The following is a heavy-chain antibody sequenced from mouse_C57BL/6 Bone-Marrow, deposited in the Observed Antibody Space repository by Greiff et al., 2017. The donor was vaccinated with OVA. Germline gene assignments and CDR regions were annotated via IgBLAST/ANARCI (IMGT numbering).Heavy chain of an antibody. CDR3: ARYRRDSSGPTWFAY. CDR2: IRNKANGYTT. V-gene: IGHV7-3*01. D-gene: IGHD3-2*02. Sequence: EVQLVESGGGLVQPGGSLSLSCAASGFTFTDYYMSWVRQPPGKALEWLGFIRNKANGYTTEYSAPVKGRFTISRDNSQSILYLQMNALRAEDSATYYCARYRRDSSGPTWFAYWGQGTLVTVSA. J-gene: IGHJ3*01. CDR1: GFTFTDYY.